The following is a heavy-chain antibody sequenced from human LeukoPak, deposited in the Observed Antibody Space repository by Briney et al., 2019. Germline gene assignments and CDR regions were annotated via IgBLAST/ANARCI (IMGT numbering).Heavy chain of an antibody. D-gene: IGHD5-18*01. J-gene: IGHJ4*02. CDR3: ARGGYCYGDDY. CDR2: IYTSGST. V-gene: IGHV4-61*02. CDR1: GGSISSGSYY. Sequence: SQTLSLTCTVSGGSISSGSYYWSWIRQPAGKGLEWIGRIYTSGSTNYNPSLKSRVTISVDTSKNQFSLKLSSVTAADTAVYHCARGGYCYGDDYWGQGTLVTVSS.